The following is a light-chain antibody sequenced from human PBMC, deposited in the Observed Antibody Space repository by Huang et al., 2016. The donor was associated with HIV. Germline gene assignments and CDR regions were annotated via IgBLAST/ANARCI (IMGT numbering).Light chain of an antibody. CDR1: QSVFKN. V-gene: IGKV3-15*01. CDR2: GSS. Sequence: ENLMTQAPSTMSVSPGERATLSCRASQSVFKNVTWYQQKPGQAPKLLIYGSSTRAAGIQASFSGSGSGRDFTLTISSLQSEDFAVYYCQQYNTSPRTFGQGTKVEV. CDR3: QQYNTSPRT. J-gene: IGKJ1*01.